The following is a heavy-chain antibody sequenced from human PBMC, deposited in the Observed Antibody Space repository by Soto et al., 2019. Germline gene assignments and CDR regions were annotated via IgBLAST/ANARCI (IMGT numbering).Heavy chain of an antibody. CDR2: IRGSGGTT. D-gene: IGHD1-1*01. CDR3: EKGTWNGPNYFDY. V-gene: IGHV3-23*01. CDR1: GFTLNTYA. J-gene: IGHJ4*02. Sequence: PGGSLRLSCAASGFTLNTYAMTWVRQAPGNGLEWVSAIRGSGGTTYYADSVKGRFTISRDDSKNMLYLQMNSLRAEDTAVYYYEKGTWNGPNYFDYCGQGSLVIVSS.